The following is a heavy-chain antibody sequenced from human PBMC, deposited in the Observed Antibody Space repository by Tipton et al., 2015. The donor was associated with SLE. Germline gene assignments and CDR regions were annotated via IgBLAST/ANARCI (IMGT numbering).Heavy chain of an antibody. CDR1: GGSISSSSYY. V-gene: IGHV4-31*03. CDR3: ARAPSSIAARFFDY. CDR2: IYYSGST. Sequence: TLSLTCTVSGGSISSSSYYWGWIRQHPGKGLEWIGYIYYSGSTYYNPSLKSRVTISVDTSKNQFSLKLSSVTAADTAVYYCARAPSSIAARFFDYWGQGTLVTVSS. J-gene: IGHJ4*02. D-gene: IGHD6-6*01.